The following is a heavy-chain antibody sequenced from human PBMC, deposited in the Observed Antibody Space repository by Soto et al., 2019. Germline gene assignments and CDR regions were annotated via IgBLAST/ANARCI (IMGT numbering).Heavy chain of an antibody. Sequence: SETLSLTCTVSGGSISSYYWSWIRQPAGKGLEWIGRIYTSGSTNYNPSLKSRVTMSVDTSKNQFSLKLSSVTAADTAVYYCARDGSNRVALAAAEYYYYYGMDVWGQGTTVTVSS. CDR3: ARDGSNRVALAAAEYYYYYGMDV. CDR1: GGSISSYY. J-gene: IGHJ6*02. D-gene: IGHD6-13*01. V-gene: IGHV4-4*07. CDR2: IYTSGST.